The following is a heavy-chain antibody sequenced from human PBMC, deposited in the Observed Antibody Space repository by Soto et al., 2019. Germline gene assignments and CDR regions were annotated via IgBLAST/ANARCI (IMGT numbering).Heavy chain of an antibody. J-gene: IGHJ4*02. CDR1: GYTFTTYS. CDR3: ARVPPWGNSGSYYIQHFNS. CDR2: INAGSGNT. D-gene: IGHD3-10*01. V-gene: IGHV1-3*01. Sequence: QVQLVQSGAEVKKPGASVKVSCKASGYTFTTYSIHWVRQAPGQSFEWMGGINAGSGNTKYSQKFQGRVTITKDSSATTFYMDLSSLGSEDTAVYYCARVPPWGNSGSYYIQHFNSWGQGTLVTVSS.